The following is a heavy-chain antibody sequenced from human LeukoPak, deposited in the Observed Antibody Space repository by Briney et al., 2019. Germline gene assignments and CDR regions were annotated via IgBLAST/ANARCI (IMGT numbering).Heavy chain of an antibody. Sequence: GGSLRLSCAASGFTFSSYAMSWVRQAPGKGLEWVSGIGGSGGRTYYADSVTGRFTISRDNSKNTVYLQMNSLRAADTAVYYCARGRIAVALYYGMDVWGHGTTVTVFS. CDR3: ARGRIAVALYYGMDV. V-gene: IGHV3-23*01. CDR2: IGGSGGRT. CDR1: GFTFSSYA. J-gene: IGHJ6*02. D-gene: IGHD6-19*01.